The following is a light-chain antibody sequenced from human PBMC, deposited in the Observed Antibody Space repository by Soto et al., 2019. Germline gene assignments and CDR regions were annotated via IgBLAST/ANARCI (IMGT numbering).Light chain of an antibody. CDR1: SNDIGGSNF. V-gene: IGLV2-8*01. CDR3: GSYAGSNNML. Sequence: QSALTQPPSASGSPEQSVTISCTGTSNDIGGSNFVSWYQQHPDKAPKLIIYEVTKRPSGVPDRFSAFKSGNTASLTVSGLQTEDEADYYCGSYAGSNNMLFGGGTKLTVL. J-gene: IGLJ2*01. CDR2: EVT.